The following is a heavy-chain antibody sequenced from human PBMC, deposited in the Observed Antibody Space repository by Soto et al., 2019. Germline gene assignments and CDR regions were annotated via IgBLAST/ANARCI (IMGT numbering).Heavy chain of an antibody. CDR1: GFTFSSYG. CDR2: IWYDGSNK. CDR3: ARGGPYYDILTGHPLYYYYGMDV. D-gene: IGHD3-9*01. V-gene: IGHV3-33*01. J-gene: IGHJ6*02. Sequence: GGSLRLSCAASGFTFSSYGMHWVRQAPGKGLEWVAVIWYDGSNKYYADSVKGRFTISRDNSKNTLYLQMNSLRAEDTAVYYCARGGPYYDILTGHPLYYYYGMDVWGQGTTVTVSS.